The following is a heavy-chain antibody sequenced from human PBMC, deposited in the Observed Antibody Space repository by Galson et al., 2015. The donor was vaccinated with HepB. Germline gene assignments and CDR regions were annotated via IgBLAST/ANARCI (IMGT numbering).Heavy chain of an antibody. V-gene: IGHV3-52*01. CDR1: GFTFSSSW. D-gene: IGHD3-10*01. CDR3: VRVRKWLVVTMVRGASFDY. Sequence: SLRLSCAASGFTFSSSWMHWVCQAPEKGLEWVADIKCDGSEKYYVDSVKGRLTISRDNAKNSLYLQVNSLRAEDMTVYYCVRVRKWLVVTMVRGASFDYWGQGTLVTVSS. CDR2: IKCDGSEK. J-gene: IGHJ4*02.